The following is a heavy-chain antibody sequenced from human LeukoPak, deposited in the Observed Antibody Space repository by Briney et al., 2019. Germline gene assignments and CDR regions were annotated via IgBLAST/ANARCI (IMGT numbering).Heavy chain of an antibody. J-gene: IGHJ2*01. V-gene: IGHV4-59*12. CDR3: GITNYNPALKSPVTISVDTSKNQFSLKLSSVTAADTAVYYCARTGPYSSSWPWWYFDL. CDR2: IYYSGST. CDR1: GGSISSYY. Sequence: SETLSLACTVSGGSISSYYWSWIRQPPGKGLEWIGYIYYSGSTNYNPSLKSRVTISVDTSKNQFSLTLSSCDTSVPAVYYSGITNYNPALKSPVTISVDTSKNQFSLKLSSVTAADTAVYYCARTGPYSSSWPWWYFDLWGRGTLVTVSS. D-gene: IGHD3-10*01.